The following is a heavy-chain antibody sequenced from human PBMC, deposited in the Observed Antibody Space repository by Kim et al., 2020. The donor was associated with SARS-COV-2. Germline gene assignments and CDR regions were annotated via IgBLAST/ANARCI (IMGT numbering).Heavy chain of an antibody. D-gene: IGHD6-19*01. CDR3: ARDSGAVAVYNWFDP. Sequence: GGSLRLSCAASGFTFSSYSMNWVRQAPGKGLEWVSSISSSSSYIYYADSVKGRFTISRDNAKNSLYLQMNSLRAEDTAVYYCARDSGAVAVYNWFDPWGQGTLVTVSS. V-gene: IGHV3-21*01. CDR1: GFTFSSYS. J-gene: IGHJ5*02. CDR2: ISSSSSYI.